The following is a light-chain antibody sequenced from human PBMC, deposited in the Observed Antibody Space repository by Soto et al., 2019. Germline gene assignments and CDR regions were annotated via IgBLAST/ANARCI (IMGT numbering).Light chain of an antibody. V-gene: IGKV3D-15*01. Sequence: EIVMTQSPATLSVARGERATLSCRASQSVSNNLVWYQQKPGQAPRLLIYGASTRATGIPARFSGSGSGTEFTLTISSLQSEDFAVYYCQQYNNWPPYTFGQGTKLEIK. CDR1: QSVSNN. CDR3: QQYNNWPPYT. CDR2: GAS. J-gene: IGKJ2*01.